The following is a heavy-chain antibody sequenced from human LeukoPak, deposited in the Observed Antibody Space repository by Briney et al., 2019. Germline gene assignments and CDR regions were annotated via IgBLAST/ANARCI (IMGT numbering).Heavy chain of an antibody. CDR1: GFTFSSYW. J-gene: IGHJ4*02. D-gene: IGHD3-22*01. V-gene: IGHV3-74*01. CDR3: TRAGYFRFDY. Sequence: GGSLRLSCAASGFTFSSYWMHWVRQAPGKGLVWVSRINSDGSTTNYADSAKGRFTISRDNAKNTLYLQLNSLRADDTAVYYCTRAGYFRFDYWGQGTLVTVSS. CDR2: INSDGSTT.